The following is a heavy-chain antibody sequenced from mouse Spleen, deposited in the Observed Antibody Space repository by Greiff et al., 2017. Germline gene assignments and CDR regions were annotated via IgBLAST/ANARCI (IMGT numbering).Heavy chain of an antibody. J-gene: IGHJ4*01. D-gene: IGHD2-3*01. CDR2: IYPRSGNT. V-gene: IGHV1-81*01. Sequence: VMLVESGAELARPGASVKLSCKASGYTFTSYGISWVKQRTGQGLEWIGEIYPRSGNTYYNEKFKGKATLTADKSSSTAYMELRSLTSEDSAVYFCARTGPYDGYYEEAMDYWGQGTSVTVSS. CDR3: ARTGPYDGYYEEAMDY. CDR1: GYTFTSYG.